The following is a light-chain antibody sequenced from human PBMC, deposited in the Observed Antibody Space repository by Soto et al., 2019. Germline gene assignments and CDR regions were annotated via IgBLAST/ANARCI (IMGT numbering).Light chain of an antibody. Sequence: TVMTQSPDTLSVSPWERVTLSCRASQSVSSSLAWYRQKPGQAPRLLIYGASTRATGIPARFSGSGSGTDFTLTISRLEPEDYAVYYCQQHGTSPITFGQGTRLEIK. CDR1: QSVSSS. J-gene: IGKJ5*01. CDR3: QQHGTSPIT. CDR2: GAS. V-gene: IGKV3-15*01.